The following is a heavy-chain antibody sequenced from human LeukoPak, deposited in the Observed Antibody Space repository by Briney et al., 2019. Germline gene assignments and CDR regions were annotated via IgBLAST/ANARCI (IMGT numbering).Heavy chain of an antibody. V-gene: IGHV4-59*01. CDR3: ARHTRGDDAFDI. CDR1: GGSISSYY. CDR2: IYYSGST. Sequence: SETLSLTCTVSGGSISSYYWSWIRQPPGKGLEWIGYIYYSGSTNYNPSLKSRVTISVDTSKNQFSLKLSSVTAADTAVYCCARHTRGDDAFDIWGQGTMVTVSS. D-gene: IGHD3-10*01. J-gene: IGHJ3*02.